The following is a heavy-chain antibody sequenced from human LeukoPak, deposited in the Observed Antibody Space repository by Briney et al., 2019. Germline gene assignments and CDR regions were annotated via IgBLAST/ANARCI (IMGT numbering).Heavy chain of an antibody. D-gene: IGHD6-19*01. CDR3: ARTPKAVAGRVVGGVHFDY. J-gene: IGHJ4*02. Sequence: SDPVSLMCAVCGGSFSGFYWRWLRHPPGKALVGMGEINHSGSTNYNPPRKSRVTISVDTFKHQFSLKLSSVTAADTGGYYCARTPKAVAGRVVGGVHFDYWGQGTLVTVSS. CDR2: INHSGST. V-gene: IGHV4-34*01. CDR1: GGSFSGFY.